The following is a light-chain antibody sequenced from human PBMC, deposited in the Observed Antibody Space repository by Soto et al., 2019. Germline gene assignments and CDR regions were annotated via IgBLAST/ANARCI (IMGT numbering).Light chain of an antibody. CDR1: QRVYSN. CDR3: QQYTNWPPNT. Sequence: EILITQSPDSLYVSPGESATLSCRASQRVYSNLAWYQQRPGQAPRLLIYGASTRATGVPARFSGRGSATEFTPTISSLQSEDFAVYYCQQYTNWPPNTFGQGTRLEIK. CDR2: GAS. V-gene: IGKV3-15*01. J-gene: IGKJ5*01.